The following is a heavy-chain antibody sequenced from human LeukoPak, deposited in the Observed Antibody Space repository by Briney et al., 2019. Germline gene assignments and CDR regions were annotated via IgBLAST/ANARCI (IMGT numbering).Heavy chain of an antibody. CDR2: ISASGGST. CDR1: GFTFNSYA. D-gene: IGHD2-2*01. J-gene: IGHJ4*02. Sequence: PGRSLRLSCAASGFTFNSYAMSWVRQAPGNGLEWVSAISASGGSTYYADSVKGRFTISRDKSKNTLYLQMNSLRAEDTAVYYCAKARDYCSSTNCYGEYYFDYWGQGTLVTVSS. V-gene: IGHV3-23*01. CDR3: AKARDYCSSTNCYGEYYFDY.